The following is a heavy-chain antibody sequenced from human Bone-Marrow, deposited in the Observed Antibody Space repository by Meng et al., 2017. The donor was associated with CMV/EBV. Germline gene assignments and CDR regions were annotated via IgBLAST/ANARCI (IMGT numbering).Heavy chain of an antibody. Sequence: SETLSLTCAVHGTSFSDYSWTWIRHSPRKGLEWIGQINHRGSTNFNPSLMGRVTMSVDSSKEQFSLRLTSMTAADTAVYYCAGEIDIWGQGTAVTASS. J-gene: IGHJ4*02. CDR2: INHRGST. CDR3: AGEIDI. D-gene: IGHD2-21*01. V-gene: IGHV4-34*01. CDR1: GTSFSDYS.